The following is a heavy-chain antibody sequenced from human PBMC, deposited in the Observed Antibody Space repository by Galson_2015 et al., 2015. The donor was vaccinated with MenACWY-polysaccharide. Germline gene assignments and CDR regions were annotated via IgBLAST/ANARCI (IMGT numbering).Heavy chain of an antibody. CDR3: ARVEKYSGSFYILY. Sequence: SETLSLTCAVSGYSISSGYYWGWIRQPPGKGLEWTGSIYHSGSTYYNPSLKSRVTISVDTSKNQFSLKLSSVTAADTAVYYCARVEKYSGSFYILYWGQGTLVTVSS. D-gene: IGHD1-26*01. CDR1: GYSISSGYY. CDR2: IYHSGST. J-gene: IGHJ4*02. V-gene: IGHV4-38-2*01.